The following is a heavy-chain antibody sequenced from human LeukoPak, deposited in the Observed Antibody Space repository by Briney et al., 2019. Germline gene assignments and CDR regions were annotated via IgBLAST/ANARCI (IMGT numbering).Heavy chain of an antibody. CDR3: AGAITMSSGFAFDI. CDR2: INWNGGST. Sequence: PGGSLRLXCAASGFTFDDYGMSWVRQAPGKGLEWVSGINWNGGSTGYADSVKGRFTISRDNAKNSLYLQMNSLRAEDTALYYCAGAITMSSGFAFDIWGQGTMVTVSS. J-gene: IGHJ3*02. CDR1: GFTFDDYG. V-gene: IGHV3-20*04. D-gene: IGHD3-10*02.